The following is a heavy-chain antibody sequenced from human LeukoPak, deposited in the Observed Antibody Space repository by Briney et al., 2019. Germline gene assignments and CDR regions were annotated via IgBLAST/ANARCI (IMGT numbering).Heavy chain of an antibody. D-gene: IGHD3-16*02. J-gene: IGHJ4*02. CDR2: IYTSGST. CDR1: GGSISSGSYY. V-gene: IGHV4-61*02. CDR3: AREGVMITFGGVTVIIDY. Sequence: SETLSLTCTVSGGSISSGSYYWSWIRQPAGKGLEWIGRIYTSGSTNYNPSLKSRVTISVDTSKNQFSLKLSSVTAADTAVYYCAREGVMITFGGVTVIIDYWGQGTLVTVSS.